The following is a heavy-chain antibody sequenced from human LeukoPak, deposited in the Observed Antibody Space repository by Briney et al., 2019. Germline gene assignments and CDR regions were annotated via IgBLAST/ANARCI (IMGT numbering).Heavy chain of an antibody. J-gene: IGHJ5*02. CDR2: ISSSSSTI. Sequence: TGGSLRLSCAASGFTFSSYSMNWVRQAPGKGLEWVSYISSSSSTIYYADSVKGRFTISRDNAKNSLYLQMNSLRAEDTAVYYCARDNQLLEGGWFDPWGQGTLVTVSS. D-gene: IGHD2-2*01. CDR1: GFTFSSYS. V-gene: IGHV3-48*01. CDR3: ARDNQLLEGGWFDP.